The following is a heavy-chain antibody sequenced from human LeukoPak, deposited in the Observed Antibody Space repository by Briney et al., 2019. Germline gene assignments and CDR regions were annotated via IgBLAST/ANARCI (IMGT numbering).Heavy chain of an antibody. CDR1: GFTFSSYG. Sequence: GGSLRLSCAASGFTFSSYGMLWVRQAPGKGLEWVAFIRYDGSNKYYADSVKGRFTISRDNSKNTLYLQMNSLRAEDTAVYYCAKDYGSGSYYGTGDYWGQGTLVTVSS. D-gene: IGHD3-10*01. J-gene: IGHJ4*02. CDR3: AKDYGSGSYYGTGDY. CDR2: IRYDGSNK. V-gene: IGHV3-30*02.